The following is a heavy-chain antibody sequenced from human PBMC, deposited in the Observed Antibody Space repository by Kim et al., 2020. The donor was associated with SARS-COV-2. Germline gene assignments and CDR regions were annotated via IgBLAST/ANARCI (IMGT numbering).Heavy chain of an antibody. Sequence: GGSLRLSCAASGVTVSSNYFSWVRQAPGKGLEWVSVMYTGGNTHYADSVKDRFTISRDNSKNTLYLQMNSLRAEDTAVYYCARDSLAGSSYYYGMDVWGQGTTVSVSS. V-gene: IGHV3-66*01. CDR2: MYTGGNT. D-gene: IGHD6-19*01. CDR1: GVTVSSNY. CDR3: ARDSLAGSSYYYGMDV. J-gene: IGHJ6*02.